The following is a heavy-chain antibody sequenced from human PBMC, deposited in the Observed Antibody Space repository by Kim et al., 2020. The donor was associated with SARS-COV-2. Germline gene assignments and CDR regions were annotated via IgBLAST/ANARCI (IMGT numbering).Heavy chain of an antibody. CDR1: GGSFSGYY. CDR3: ARGRQQLVFVSLFGGDYGMDV. CDR2: INHSGST. J-gene: IGHJ6*02. D-gene: IGHD6-13*01. V-gene: IGHV4-34*01. Sequence: SETLSLTCAVYGGSFSGYYWSWIRQPPGKGLEWIGEINHSGSTNYNPSLKSRVTISVDTSKNQFSLKLSSVTAADTAVYYCARGRQQLVFVSLFGGDYGMDVWGQGTTVTVSS.